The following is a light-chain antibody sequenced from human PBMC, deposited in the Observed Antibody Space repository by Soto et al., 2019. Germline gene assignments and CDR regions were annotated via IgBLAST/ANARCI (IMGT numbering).Light chain of an antibody. V-gene: IGKV1-13*02. Sequence: AIQLTQSPSSLSASVGDRVTITCRASQGIGSALAWYQQKPGKVPKFLIYDASSLESGVPSRFSGSGSGTDFTLTITSLQPEDFATYYCQQFNSYPITFGQGTRLEI. CDR2: DAS. CDR1: QGIGSA. J-gene: IGKJ5*01. CDR3: QQFNSYPIT.